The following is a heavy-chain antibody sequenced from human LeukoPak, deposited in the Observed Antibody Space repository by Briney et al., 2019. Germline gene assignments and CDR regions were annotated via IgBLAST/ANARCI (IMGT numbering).Heavy chain of an antibody. Sequence: MSGGSLRLSCAASGFIFSNAWMNWVRQAPGKGLYWVGRVQGKTDGGTTDYAAPVKGRFTISRDDSKNTLYLQMNSLKTEDTAVYYCTTDRSCSGGSCYFAADYWGQGTLVTVSS. D-gene: IGHD2-15*01. J-gene: IGHJ4*02. CDR1: GFIFSNAW. CDR2: VQGKTDGGTT. V-gene: IGHV3-15*01. CDR3: TTDRSCSGGSCYFAADY.